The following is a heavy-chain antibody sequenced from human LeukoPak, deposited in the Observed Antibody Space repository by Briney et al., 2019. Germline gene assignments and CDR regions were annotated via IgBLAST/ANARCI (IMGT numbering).Heavy chain of an antibody. CDR2: ISGGT. Sequence: GGSLRLSCATSGFTFSSYAMSWVLQAPGKGLEWVSGISGGTYYADPVKGRFTISRDKSKNTLYLQTNSLRAEDTAVYYCAKWGIAAAVSSGWFDPWGQGTLATVSS. CDR1: GFTFSSYA. D-gene: IGHD6-13*01. V-gene: IGHV3-23*01. CDR3: AKWGIAAAVSSGWFDP. J-gene: IGHJ5*02.